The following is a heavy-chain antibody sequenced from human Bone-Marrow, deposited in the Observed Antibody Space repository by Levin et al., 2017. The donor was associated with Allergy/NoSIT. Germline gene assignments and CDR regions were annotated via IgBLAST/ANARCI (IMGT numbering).Heavy chain of an antibody. J-gene: IGHJ6*02. CDR1: GGSISNSDFS. Sequence: SETLSLTCTVSGGSISNSDFSWNWIRQPPGKGLEWIGYIYHTGPTFYNPSLKSRVTLSLDKSKNQFSLSLTSVTAADTAFSYCAKGPIPINYYNGMDVWGQGTTVTVSS. D-gene: IGHD2-2*01. CDR2: IYHTGPT. CDR3: AKGPIPINYYNGMDV. V-gene: IGHV4-30-2*01.